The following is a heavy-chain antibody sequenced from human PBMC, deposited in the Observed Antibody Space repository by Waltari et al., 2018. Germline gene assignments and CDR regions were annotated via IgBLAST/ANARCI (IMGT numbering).Heavy chain of an antibody. V-gene: IGHV1-2*06. J-gene: IGHJ4*02. CDR1: GYTFTGYY. CDR2: INPNSGGT. D-gene: IGHD3-22*01. CDR3: ARDYYDSSGYYYGLYFDY. Sequence: QVQLVQSGAEVKKPGASVKVSCKASGYTFTGYYMHWVRQAPGQGLACMGRINPNSGGTNYAQKFQGRVTMTRDTSISTAYMELSRLRSDDTAVYYCARDYYDSSGYYYGLYFDYWGQGTLVTVSS.